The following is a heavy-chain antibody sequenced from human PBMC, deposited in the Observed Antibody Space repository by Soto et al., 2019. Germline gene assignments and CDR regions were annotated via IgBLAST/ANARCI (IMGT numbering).Heavy chain of an antibody. CDR3: ARGINYYDSSGDSWFDP. J-gene: IGHJ5*02. D-gene: IGHD3-22*01. Sequence: PSETLSLTCTVSGGSINSGRYSWTWIRQPPGEGLQWIGHMYHTGTTYYNPSLKSRVTMSVDTSKNQFSLKLSSVTAADTAMYYCARGINYYDSSGDSWFDPWGQGTLVTVS. V-gene: IGHV4-30-2*01. CDR1: GGSINSGRYS. CDR2: MYHTGTT.